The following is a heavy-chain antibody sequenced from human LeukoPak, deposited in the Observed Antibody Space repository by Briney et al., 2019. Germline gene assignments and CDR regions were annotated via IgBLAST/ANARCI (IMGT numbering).Heavy chain of an antibody. Sequence: ASVNVSCKASGGTCSSYAISWLRQAPRYLLEWLVTIIPILFIANYAHNFQARVLLTADKSTSTAYLELSSLRSEHTAVYYCARPSDDILTGYPLYYYYGMDVWGQGNTVTVSS. J-gene: IGHJ6*02. CDR1: GGTCSSYA. CDR3: ARPSDDILTGYPLYYYYGMDV. D-gene: IGHD3-9*01. V-gene: IGHV1-69*04. CDR2: IIPILFIA.